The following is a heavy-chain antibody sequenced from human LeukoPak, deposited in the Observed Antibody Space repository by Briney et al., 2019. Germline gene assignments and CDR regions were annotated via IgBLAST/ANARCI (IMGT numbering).Heavy chain of an antibody. D-gene: IGHD3-22*01. CDR2: IYYSGST. J-gene: IGHJ3*02. CDR1: GCSISSFY. CDR3: ARHVKVYYDSSQDAFDI. Sequence: SETLSLTCTVSGCSISSFYWSWIRQPPGKGLEWIGYIYYSGSTNYNPSLKSRVTISVDTSKNQFSLKLSSVTAADTAVYYCARHVKVYYDSSQDAFDIWGQGTMVTVSS. V-gene: IGHV4-59*08.